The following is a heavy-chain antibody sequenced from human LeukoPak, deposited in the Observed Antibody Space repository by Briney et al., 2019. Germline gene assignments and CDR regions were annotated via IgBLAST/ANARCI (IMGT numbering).Heavy chain of an antibody. CDR1: GYSFTTYY. D-gene: IGHD3-3*01. Sequence: ASVTVSFTASGYSFTTYYMHWVRQAPGQGLGWMGIINPSGGSTSYAQKFQGRVTMTRDTSTSTAYMELRSLRSDDTAVYYCARPWAIFGVDPYGMDVWGQGTTVTVSS. CDR3: ARPWAIFGVDPYGMDV. V-gene: IGHV1-46*01. CDR2: INPSGGST. J-gene: IGHJ6*02.